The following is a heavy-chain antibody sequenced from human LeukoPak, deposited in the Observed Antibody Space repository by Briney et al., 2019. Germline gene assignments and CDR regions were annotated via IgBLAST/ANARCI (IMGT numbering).Heavy chain of an antibody. D-gene: IGHD4-11*01. CDR2: INYDGSKT. J-gene: IGHJ4*01. CDR1: GFTFSSFG. CDR3: AQRQGYSAPHLAY. Sequence: GASLTLSCAASGFTFSSFGMHWVRHAPGKGLEWVAFINYDGSKTYYSDSVQGRVTISRDNSKDTLYSQMNSLRSEDTAVYYCAQRQGYSAPHLAYWGQDPWSPSPQ. V-gene: IGHV3-30*02.